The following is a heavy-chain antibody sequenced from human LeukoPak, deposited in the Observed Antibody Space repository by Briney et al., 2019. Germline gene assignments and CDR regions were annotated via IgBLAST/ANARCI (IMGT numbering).Heavy chain of an antibody. Sequence: ASVKVSCKASGYTFISYAMSWVRQAPGQGLEWMGCINANTWNPTYAQGFTGWFVFSLDTSVSTAYLPISSLKAEDTAVYYCAREKADRSDYDILTAYESFYGMDVWGQGTTVAVSS. CDR1: GYTFISYA. V-gene: IGHV7-4-1*02. D-gene: IGHD3-9*01. J-gene: IGHJ6*02. CDR3: AREKADRSDYDILTAYESFYGMDV. CDR2: INANTWNP.